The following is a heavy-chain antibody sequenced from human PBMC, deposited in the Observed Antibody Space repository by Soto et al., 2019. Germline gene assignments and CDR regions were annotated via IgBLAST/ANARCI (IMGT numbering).Heavy chain of an antibody. J-gene: IGHJ4*02. CDR2: INPSGGST. CDR1: GYTFTSYY. D-gene: IGHD3-9*01. Sequence: PVKVSCKASGYTFTSYYMHWLRQDPGQGLEWMGIINPSGGSTSYAQKFQGRVTMTRDTSTSTVYMELSSLRSEDTAVYYCARSSCDILTGPNFDYWGQGPLVTVSS. V-gene: IGHV1-46*03. CDR3: ARSSCDILTGPNFDY.